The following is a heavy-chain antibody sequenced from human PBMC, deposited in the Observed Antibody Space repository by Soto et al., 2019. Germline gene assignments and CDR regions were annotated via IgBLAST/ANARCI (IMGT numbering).Heavy chain of an antibody. CDR1: GFTFSSYA. Sequence: QVQLVESGGGVVQPGRSLRLSCAASGFTFSSYAMHWVRQAPGKGLEWVAVISYDGSNKYYADSVKGRFTISRDNSKNTLYLQMNSLRAEDTAVYYCARGIAAAGTGFFDYWCQGTLVTVSS. D-gene: IGHD6-13*01. CDR2: ISYDGSNK. J-gene: IGHJ4*02. V-gene: IGHV3-30-3*01. CDR3: ARGIAAAGTGFFDY.